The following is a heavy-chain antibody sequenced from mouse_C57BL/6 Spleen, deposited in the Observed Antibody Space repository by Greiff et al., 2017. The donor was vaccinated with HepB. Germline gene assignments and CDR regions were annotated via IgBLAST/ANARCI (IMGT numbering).Heavy chain of an antibody. V-gene: IGHV2-2*01. CDR3: ARNSGDDYDEGFAY. CDR1: GFSLTSYG. Sequence: VKLQESGPGLVQPSQSLSITCTVSGFSLTSYGVHWVRQSPGKGLEWLGVIWSGGSTDYNAAFISRLSISKDNSKSQVFFKMNSLQADDTAIYYCARNSGDDYDEGFAYWGQGTLVTVSA. D-gene: IGHD2-4*01. J-gene: IGHJ3*01. CDR2: IWSGGST.